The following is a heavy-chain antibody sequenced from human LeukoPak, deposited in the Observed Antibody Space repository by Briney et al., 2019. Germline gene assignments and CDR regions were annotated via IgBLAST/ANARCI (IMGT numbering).Heavy chain of an antibody. CDR2: IYYSGST. Sequence: SETLSFTCTVSGGSISSYYWSWFRQPPGKGLEWIGYIYYSGSTNYNPSLKSRVTISVDTSKSQFSLKLSSVTAADTAVYYCARGLRQWLGNDAFDIWGQGTMVTVSS. D-gene: IGHD6-19*01. V-gene: IGHV4-59*12. J-gene: IGHJ3*02. CDR1: GGSISSYY. CDR3: ARGLRQWLGNDAFDI.